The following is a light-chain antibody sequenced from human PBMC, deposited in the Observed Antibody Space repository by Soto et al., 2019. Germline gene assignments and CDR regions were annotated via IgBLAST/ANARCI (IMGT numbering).Light chain of an antibody. CDR1: QSISSY. CDR3: QQSYSTPYT. Sequence: DIQMTQSPSSLSAPVGDRVTITCRASQSISSYLTWYQQKPGKAPKLLIFAASTLQSGVPSRFSGSGSGTDFTLTVNSLQPEDFATYYCQQSYSTPYTFGHGTKLEIK. V-gene: IGKV1-39*01. J-gene: IGKJ2*01. CDR2: AAS.